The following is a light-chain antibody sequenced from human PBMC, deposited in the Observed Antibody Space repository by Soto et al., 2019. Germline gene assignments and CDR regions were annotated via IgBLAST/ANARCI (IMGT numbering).Light chain of an antibody. J-gene: IGLJ1*01. Sequence: QSVLTQPPSASGTPGQRVTISCSGSSSNIGSNTVNWYQQLPGTAPKLLIYSNNQRPSGVPDRFSGSKSGTSASLAISGLQSKDEADYYCAAWDDSLNGSYVFGTGTRSPS. CDR2: SNN. CDR1: SSNIGSNT. CDR3: AAWDDSLNGSYV. V-gene: IGLV1-44*01.